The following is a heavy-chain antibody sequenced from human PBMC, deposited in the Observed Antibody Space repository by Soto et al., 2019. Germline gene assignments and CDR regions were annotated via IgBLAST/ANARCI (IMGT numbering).Heavy chain of an antibody. V-gene: IGHV4-31*03. CDR3: ARDNKYNWNDVGCYYMDV. D-gene: IGHD1-1*01. J-gene: IGHJ6*03. Sequence: PSETLSLTCTVSGGSISSGGYYWSWIRQHPGKGLEWIGYIYYSGSTYYNPSLKSRVTISVDKSKNQFSLKLSSVTAADTAVYYCARDNKYNWNDVGCYYMDVWGKGTTVTAP. CDR1: GGSISSGGYY. CDR2: IYYSGST.